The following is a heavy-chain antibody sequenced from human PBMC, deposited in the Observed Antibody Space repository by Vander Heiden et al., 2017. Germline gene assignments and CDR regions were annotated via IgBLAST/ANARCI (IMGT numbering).Heavy chain of an antibody. V-gene: IGHV3-72*01. CDR2: SRNKANDYTT. CDR3: VGGATGRVFDY. J-gene: IGHJ4*02. D-gene: IGHD1-1*01. CDR1: GFTFMDHW. Sequence: EVQLVEFGGGLVQPGGSLRLSCAASGFTFMDHWMDWVRQAPGKGLEWVARSRNKANDYTTDYAASVKGRFTISRDESNNSLFLQMNSLKTEDTAVYYCVGGATGRVFDYWGQGTLVTVSS.